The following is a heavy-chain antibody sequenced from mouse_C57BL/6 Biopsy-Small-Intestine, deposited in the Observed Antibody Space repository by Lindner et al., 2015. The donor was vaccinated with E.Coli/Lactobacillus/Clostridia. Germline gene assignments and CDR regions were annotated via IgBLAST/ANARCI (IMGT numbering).Heavy chain of an antibody. CDR1: GFTFNTYG. CDR3: ARLKFCSGWPWRAHDV. Sequence: SVKVSCKTSGFTFNTYGFTWVRQAPGQGLEWMGWVSAYNGLTNYAQSLQDRVIMTTDTSTTTVYVELRSLKSDDTAVYYCARLKFCSGWPWRAHDVWGQGTMVTVSS. V-gene: IGHV1-4*01. J-gene: IGHJ1*01. CDR2: VSAYNGLT. D-gene: IGHD1-1*01.